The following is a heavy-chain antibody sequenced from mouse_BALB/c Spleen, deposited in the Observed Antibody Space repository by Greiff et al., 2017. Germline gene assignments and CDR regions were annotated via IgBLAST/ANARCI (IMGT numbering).Heavy chain of an antibody. V-gene: IGHV14-4*02. CDR3: NACGHYYGSRGTDY. CDR1: GFNIKDYY. D-gene: IGHD1-1*01. Sequence: EVQLQQSGAELVRSGASVKLSCTASGFNIKDYYMHWVKQRPEQGLEWIGWIDPENGDTEYAPKFQGKATMTADTSSNTAYLQLSSLTSEDTAVYYCNACGHYYGSRGTDYWGQGTTLTVSS. J-gene: IGHJ2*01. CDR2: IDPENGDT.